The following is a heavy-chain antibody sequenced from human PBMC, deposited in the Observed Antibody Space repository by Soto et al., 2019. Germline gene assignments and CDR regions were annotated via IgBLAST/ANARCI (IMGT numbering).Heavy chain of an antibody. Sequence: SETLSLTCAVYGGSFSGYYWSWIRQPPGKGLEWIGEINHSGSTNYNPSLKSRVTISVDTSRNQFSLKLTSVTAADTAVYFCARPTSGVEPAAFDIWGQGTMVTVS. CDR3: ARPTSGVEPAAFDI. D-gene: IGHD6-13*01. CDR1: GGSFSGYY. CDR2: INHSGST. J-gene: IGHJ3*02. V-gene: IGHV4-34*01.